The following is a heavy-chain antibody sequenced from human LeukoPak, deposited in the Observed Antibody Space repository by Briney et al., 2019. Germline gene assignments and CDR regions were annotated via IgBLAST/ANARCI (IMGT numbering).Heavy chain of an antibody. CDR1: GFTFSSYA. V-gene: IGHV3-23*01. J-gene: IGHJ4*02. D-gene: IGHD2-2*01. CDR2: ISGSDGST. Sequence: GGSLRLSCAASGFTFSSYAMSWVRQAPGKGLEWVSSISGSDGSTYYADSVKGRFTISRDNSKNTVYLQMNSLTVEDTAVYYCARGTIIAPGIDYWGQGTPVTASS. CDR3: ARGTIIAPGIDY.